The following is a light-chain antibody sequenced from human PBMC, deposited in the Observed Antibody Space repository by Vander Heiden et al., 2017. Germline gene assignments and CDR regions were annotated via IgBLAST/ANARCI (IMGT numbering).Light chain of an antibody. CDR2: WAS. J-gene: IGKJ1*01. CDR1: QSVLYSSNNKNY. V-gene: IGKV4-1*01. Sequence: DIVMTQSPDSLAVSLGERATINCKSSQSVLYSSNNKNYLAWYQQKPGQPPKLLIYWASTRESGVPDRFSGSGSGTDFTLTISSPQAEDVAVYYCQQYYSTTWTFGQGPRWKSN. CDR3: QQYYSTTWT.